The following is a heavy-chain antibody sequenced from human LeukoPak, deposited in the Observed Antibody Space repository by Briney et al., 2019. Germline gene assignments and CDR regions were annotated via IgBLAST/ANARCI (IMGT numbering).Heavy chain of an antibody. J-gene: IGHJ5*01. CDR3: ARRGTSGRNWFDS. D-gene: IGHD6-19*01. CDR1: GYGFTTYG. Sequence: GEPLKISCKVSGYGFTTYGTGWGRKSPGKGLGWVGIISPGDSTTTYNASFQGQVTMSVDKSISTAYLQWASLKTSDTAMYYCARRGTSGRNWFDSWGQGTLVTVSS. V-gene: IGHV5-51*03. CDR2: ISPGDSTT.